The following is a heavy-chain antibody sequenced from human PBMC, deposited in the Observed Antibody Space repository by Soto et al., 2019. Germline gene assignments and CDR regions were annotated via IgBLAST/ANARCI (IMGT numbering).Heavy chain of an antibody. CDR3: AREDCSSTSCYGWFDP. V-gene: IGHV1-18*01. J-gene: IGHJ5*02. CDR2: ISAYNGNT. CDR1: GYTFTSYG. Sequence: ASVKVSCKASGYTFTSYGISWVRQAPGQGLEWMGWISAYNGNTNYAQKLQGRVTMTTDTSTSTAYMELRSLRSDDTAVYYCAREDCSSTSCYGWFDPWAREPWSPSPQ. D-gene: IGHD2-2*01.